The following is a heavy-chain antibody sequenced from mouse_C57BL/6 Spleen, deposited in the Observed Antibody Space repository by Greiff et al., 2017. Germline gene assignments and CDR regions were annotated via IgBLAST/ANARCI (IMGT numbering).Heavy chain of an antibody. CDR2: ISSGSSTI. CDR3: ALPLYYAMDY. D-gene: IGHD2-10*01. CDR1: GFTFSDSG. V-gene: IGHV5-17*01. J-gene: IGHJ4*01. Sequence: EVKLMESGGGLVKPGGSLKLSCAASGFTFSDSGMHWVRQAPEKGLEWVAYISSGSSTIYYADTVKGRFTISRDNAKNTLFLQMTSLRSEDTAMYYCALPLYYAMDYWGQGTSVTGSS.